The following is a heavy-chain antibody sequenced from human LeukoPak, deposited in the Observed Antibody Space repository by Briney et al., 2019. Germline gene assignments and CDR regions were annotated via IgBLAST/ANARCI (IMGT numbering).Heavy chain of an antibody. CDR2: INPNSGGT. CDR3: ARDRVTMVRGVITLLDY. CDR1: GYTFTGYY. Sequence: SVKVSCKASGYTFTGYYMHWVRQAPGQGLEWMGRINPNSGGTNYAQKFQGRVTMTRDTSISTAYMELSRLRSDDTAVYYCARDRVTMVRGVITLLDYWGQGTLVTVSS. V-gene: IGHV1-2*06. D-gene: IGHD3-10*01. J-gene: IGHJ4*02.